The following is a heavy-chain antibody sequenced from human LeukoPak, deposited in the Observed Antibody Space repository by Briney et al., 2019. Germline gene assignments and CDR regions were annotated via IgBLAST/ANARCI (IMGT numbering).Heavy chain of an antibody. D-gene: IGHD2-2*01. CDR1: GYTFTGYY. Sequence: GASVKVSCKASGYTFTGYYMHWVRQAPGQGLEWMGWINPNSGGTNYAQKFQGRVTMTRDTSISTAYMELSGLRSDDTAVYYCARDNEVVVSFDYWGQGTLVTVSS. CDR3: ARDNEVVVSFDY. V-gene: IGHV1-2*02. J-gene: IGHJ4*02. CDR2: INPNSGGT.